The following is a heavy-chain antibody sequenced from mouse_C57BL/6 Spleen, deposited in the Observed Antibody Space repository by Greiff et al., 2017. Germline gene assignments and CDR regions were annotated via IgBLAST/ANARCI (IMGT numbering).Heavy chain of an antibody. CDR2: ISRGSSTI. CDR3: ATYDYEDY. CDR1: GFTFSDYG. Sequence: EVQLVESGGGLVKPGGSLKLSCAASGFTFSDYGMHWVRQAPEKGLEWVAYISRGSSTIYYADTVKGRVTIARDKTKNTLFLQMTSLRSEDTAMYYCATYDYEDYWGQGTSVTVSS. V-gene: IGHV5-17*01. D-gene: IGHD2-4*01. J-gene: IGHJ4*01.